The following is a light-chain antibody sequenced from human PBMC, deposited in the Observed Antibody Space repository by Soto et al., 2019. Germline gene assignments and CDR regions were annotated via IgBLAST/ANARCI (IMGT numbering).Light chain of an antibody. CDR3: LQHNSYPLT. V-gene: IGKV1-17*01. J-gene: IGKJ4*01. Sequence: DIQMTQSPSSLSASVGDRVTITCRASQGITSDLGWYQQKPGKAPKRLIYAASSLQSGVPSRFSGSGFGTEFTLTISSLQPEDFATYYCLQHNSYPLTFGGGTKVEIK. CDR1: QGITSD. CDR2: AAS.